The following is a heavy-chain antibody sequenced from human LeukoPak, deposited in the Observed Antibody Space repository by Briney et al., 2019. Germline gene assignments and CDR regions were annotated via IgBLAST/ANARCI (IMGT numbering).Heavy chain of an antibody. Sequence: PSETLSLTCTVPGGSISSGGYYWSWIRQPPGKGLEWIGHIYYSGSIYYNPSLKSRVTISKDTFKNQFSLKVSSVTAADTAVYYCARDSYFGESSFDYWGQGTLVTVSS. J-gene: IGHJ4*02. CDR1: GGSISSGGYY. CDR3: ARDSYFGESSFDY. CDR2: IYYSGSI. D-gene: IGHD3-10*01. V-gene: IGHV4-31*03.